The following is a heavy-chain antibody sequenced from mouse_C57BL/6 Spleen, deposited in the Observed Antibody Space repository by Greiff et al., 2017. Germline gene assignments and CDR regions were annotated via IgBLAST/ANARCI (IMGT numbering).Heavy chain of an antibody. V-gene: IGHV1-85*01. CDR3: ARGAGTPFAY. CDR1: GYTFTSYD. D-gene: IGHD4-1*01. CDR2: IYPRDGST. J-gene: IGHJ3*01. Sequence: QVHVKQSGPELVKPGASVKLSCKASGYTFTSYDINWVKQRPGQGLEWIGWIYPRDGSTKYNEKVKGKATLTVDTSSSTAYMELHSLTSEDSAVYFCARGAGTPFAYWGQGTLVTVSA.